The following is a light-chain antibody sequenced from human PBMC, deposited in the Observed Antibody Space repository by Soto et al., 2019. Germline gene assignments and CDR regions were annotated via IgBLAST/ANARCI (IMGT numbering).Light chain of an antibody. CDR1: SGHSSYA. J-gene: IGLJ2*01. Sequence: QSVLTQSPSASASLGASVKLTCTLSSGHSSYAIAWHQQQPEKGPRYLMKLNSDGSHSKGDGIPDRFSGSSSGAERYLTISGLQYEDEADYYCQTWGTGIVVFGGGTKLTVL. CDR2: LNSDGSH. CDR3: QTWGTGIVV. V-gene: IGLV4-69*01.